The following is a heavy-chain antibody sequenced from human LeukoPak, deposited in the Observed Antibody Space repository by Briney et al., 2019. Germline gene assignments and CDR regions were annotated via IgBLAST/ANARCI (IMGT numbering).Heavy chain of an antibody. CDR2: INPKSGGT. D-gene: IGHD3-3*01. Sequence: GASVKVSCKASGYTFTGYYMHWVRQAPGQGLEWMGWINPKSGGTNYAQKLQGRVTMTTDTSTSTAYMELRSLRSDDTAVYYCARVGEPHYDFWSGTHMDVWGKGTTVTVSS. V-gene: IGHV1-2*02. CDR1: GYTFTGYY. CDR3: ARVGEPHYDFWSGTHMDV. J-gene: IGHJ6*03.